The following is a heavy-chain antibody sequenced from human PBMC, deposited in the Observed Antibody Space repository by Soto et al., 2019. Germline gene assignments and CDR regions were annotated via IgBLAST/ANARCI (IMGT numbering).Heavy chain of an antibody. CDR2: IRSKAYGGTT. CDR3: TRDGDYGLITNYYYGMDV. D-gene: IGHD4-17*01. CDR1: GFTFGDYA. V-gene: IGHV3-49*03. Sequence: SLRLSCTASGFTFGDYAMSWFRQAPGKGLEWVGFIRSKAYGGTTEYAASVKGRFTISRHDSKSIAYLQMNSLKTEDTAVYYCTRDGDYGLITNYYYGMDVWGQGTTVTVSS. J-gene: IGHJ6*02.